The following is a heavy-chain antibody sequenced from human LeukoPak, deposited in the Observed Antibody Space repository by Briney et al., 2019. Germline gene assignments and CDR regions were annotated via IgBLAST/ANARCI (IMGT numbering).Heavy chain of an antibody. V-gene: IGHV3-15*01. CDR3: TTDITMIVSPLNYYYYMDV. D-gene: IGHD3-22*01. J-gene: IGHJ6*03. CDR1: GFTFSNAW. Sequence: PGGSLRLSCAASGFTFSNAWMSWVRQAPGKGLEWVGRIKSKTDGGTTDYAAPVKGRFTISRDDSKNTLYLQMNSLKTEDTAVYYCTTDITMIVSPLNYYYYMDVWGKGTTVTVSS. CDR2: IKSKTDGGTT.